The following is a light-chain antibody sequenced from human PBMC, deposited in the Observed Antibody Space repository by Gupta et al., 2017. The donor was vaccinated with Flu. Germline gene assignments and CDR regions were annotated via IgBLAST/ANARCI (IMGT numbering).Light chain of an antibody. CDR3: RQGLQTPRI. V-gene: IGKV2-28*01. Sequence: VPPAVAASIGGRASLSRLHSNGYNSLDWYLQKPGQTPQLLLYLGSNRAFGVPGRFSGSGSGTDFTLKISRGEAEDVGVYYCRQGLQTPRIFGGGTKVEIK. CDR1: LSRLHSNGYNS. CDR2: LGS. J-gene: IGKJ4*01.